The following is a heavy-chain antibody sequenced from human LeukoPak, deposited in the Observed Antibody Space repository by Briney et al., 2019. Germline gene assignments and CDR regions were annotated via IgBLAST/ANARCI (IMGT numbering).Heavy chain of an antibody. Sequence: KASETLSLTCTVSGGSISSYYWSWIRQPAGKGLEWIGRIYTSGSTNYNPSLKSRVTMSVDTSKNQFSLKLSSVTAADTAVYYCARHYYYGSGSYFDYWGQGTLVTVSS. D-gene: IGHD3-10*01. CDR3: ARHYYYGSGSYFDY. CDR2: IYTSGST. J-gene: IGHJ4*02. V-gene: IGHV4-4*07. CDR1: GGSISSYY.